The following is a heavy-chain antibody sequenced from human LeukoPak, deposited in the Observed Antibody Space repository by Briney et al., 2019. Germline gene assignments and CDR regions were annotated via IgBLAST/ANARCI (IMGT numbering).Heavy chain of an antibody. V-gene: IGHV3-23*01. J-gene: IGHJ3*02. D-gene: IGHD3-22*01. CDR3: AKYLPHIVVVITEHPIDAFDI. CDR2: VSGSGGST. Sequence: GGSLRLSCAASGFTFSSYAMSWVRQAPGKGLEWVSAVSGSGGSTYYADSVKGRFTISRDNSKNTLYLQMNSLRAEDTAVYYCAKYLPHIVVVITEHPIDAFDIWGQGTMVTVSS. CDR1: GFTFSSYA.